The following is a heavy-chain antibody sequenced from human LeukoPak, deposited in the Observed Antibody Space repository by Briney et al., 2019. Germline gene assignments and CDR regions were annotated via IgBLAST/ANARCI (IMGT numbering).Heavy chain of an antibody. V-gene: IGHV1-24*01. J-gene: IGHJ5*02. Sequence: ASVKVSCKVSGYTLTELSMHWVRQAPGKGLEWMGGFDPEDGETIYAQKFQGRVTMTEDTSTSTAYMELRSLRSDDTAVYYCARRAEQLGGNWFDPWGQGTLVTVSS. CDR2: FDPEDGET. CDR3: ARRAEQLGGNWFDP. CDR1: GYTLTELS. D-gene: IGHD6-6*01.